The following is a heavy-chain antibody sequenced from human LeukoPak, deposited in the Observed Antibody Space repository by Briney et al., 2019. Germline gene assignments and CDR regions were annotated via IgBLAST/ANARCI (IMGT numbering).Heavy chain of an antibody. Sequence: GGSLRLSCAASGFTFSGYFMNWVRQAPGKGLEYVSSISGSSRHIYYADSVKGRFTISRDNTKSSLYLQMNSLRVEDMAVYYCARGYCGGDCYGDWGQGTLVTVSS. CDR3: ARGYCGGDCYGD. D-gene: IGHD2-21*02. CDR2: ISGSSRHI. CDR1: GFTFSGYF. J-gene: IGHJ1*01. V-gene: IGHV3-21*01.